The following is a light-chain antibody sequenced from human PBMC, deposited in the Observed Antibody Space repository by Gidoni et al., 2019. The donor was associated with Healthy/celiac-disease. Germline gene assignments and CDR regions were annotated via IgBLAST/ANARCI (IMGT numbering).Light chain of an antibody. Sequence: NFMLTQPHSVSESPGKTVTISCTRSSGSIARNYVQWYQQRPGSSPTTVIYEDNQRPSGVPGRFSGSIDSSSNSASLTISGLKTEDEADYYCQSYDSSNQVFGGGTKLTVL. CDR2: EDN. V-gene: IGLV6-57*01. CDR1: SGSIARNY. J-gene: IGLJ3*02. CDR3: QSYDSSNQV.